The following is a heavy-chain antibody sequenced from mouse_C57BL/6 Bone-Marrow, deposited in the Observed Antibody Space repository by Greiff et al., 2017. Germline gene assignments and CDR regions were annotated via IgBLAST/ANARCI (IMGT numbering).Heavy chain of an antibody. CDR1: GFTFSSYG. J-gene: IGHJ2*01. D-gene: IGHD2-2*01. V-gene: IGHV5-6*02. CDR2: ISSGGSYT. CDR3: ARHERIYYGYDEGDY. Sequence: DVKLQESGGDLVKPGGSLKLSCAASGFTFSSYGMSWVRQTPDKRLEWVATISSGGSYTYYPDSVKGRFTISRDKAKNTLYLQLSSLKSEDTAMYYCARHERIYYGYDEGDYWGQGTTLTVSS.